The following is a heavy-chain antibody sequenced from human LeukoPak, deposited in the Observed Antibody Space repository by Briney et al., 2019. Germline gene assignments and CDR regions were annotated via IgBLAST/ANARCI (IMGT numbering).Heavy chain of an antibody. CDR3: AKRAATDAFDA. V-gene: IGHV3-7*01. CDR2: IKQVGSEK. CDR1: GFTFSSYW. J-gene: IGHJ3*01. D-gene: IGHD6-13*01. Sequence: PGGSLRLSCAASGFTFSSYWMSWVRQAPGRGLEWVANIKQVGSEKYYVDSVKGRFTISRDNAKNSLYLQMNSLRAEDTAVYYCAKRAATDAFDAWGQGTMVTVSS.